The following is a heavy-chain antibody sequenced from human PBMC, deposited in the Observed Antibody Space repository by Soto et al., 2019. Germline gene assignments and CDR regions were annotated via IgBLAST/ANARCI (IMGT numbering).Heavy chain of an antibody. CDR1: GGTFSSYA. J-gene: IGHJ4*02. CDR2: IIPIFSTA. CDR3: ARETAVAGNGPFFDY. V-gene: IGHV1-69*01. Sequence: QVQLVQSGAEVKKPGSSVKVSCKASGGTFSSYAVSWVRQAPGQGLEWMGGIIPIFSTANYAQKLKGRVTITADESTSTAYMELSSLRSEDTAVYYCARETAVAGNGPFFDYWGQGTLVTVSS. D-gene: IGHD6-19*01.